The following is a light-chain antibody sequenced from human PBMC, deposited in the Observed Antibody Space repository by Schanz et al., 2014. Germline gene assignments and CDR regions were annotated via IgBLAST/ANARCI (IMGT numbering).Light chain of an antibody. Sequence: QSVLTQPASVSGSPGQSITISCTGTSSDVGGYNYVSWYRQHPGKAPELMIYDVSKRPSGVPDRFSGSKSGNTASLTVSGLQAEDEADYYCCSYAGRTNLRFGGGTKLTVL. CDR3: CSYAGRTNLR. CDR2: DVS. CDR1: SSDVGGYNY. V-gene: IGLV2-8*01. J-gene: IGLJ3*02.